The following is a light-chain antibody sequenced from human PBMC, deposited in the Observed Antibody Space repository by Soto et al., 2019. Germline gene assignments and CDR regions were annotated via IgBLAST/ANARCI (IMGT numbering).Light chain of an antibody. Sequence: QSVLTQPASVSGSPGQSITISCTGTSSDVGSYNLVSWYQQHPGKVPKLIIYQGGQRPSGVSNRFSGSKSGNTASLTISGLQAEDEAEYFCSSYAGSSTLFVFGTGTKVTVL. CDR1: SSDVGSYNL. CDR3: SSYAGSSTLFV. CDR2: QGG. J-gene: IGLJ1*01. V-gene: IGLV2-23*01.